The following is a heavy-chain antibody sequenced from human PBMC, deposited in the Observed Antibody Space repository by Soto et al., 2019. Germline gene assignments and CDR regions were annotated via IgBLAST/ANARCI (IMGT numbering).Heavy chain of an antibody. CDR1: GFTFSNAW. Sequence: GSLRLSCAASGFTFSNAWMNWVRQAPGKGLEWVGRIKSKTDGGTTDYAAPVKGRFTISRDDSKNTLYLQMNSLKTEDTAVYYCARITMVRGVPGDYWGQGTLVTVSS. CDR3: ARITMVRGVPGDY. D-gene: IGHD3-10*01. J-gene: IGHJ4*02. CDR2: IKSKTDGGTT. V-gene: IGHV3-15*07.